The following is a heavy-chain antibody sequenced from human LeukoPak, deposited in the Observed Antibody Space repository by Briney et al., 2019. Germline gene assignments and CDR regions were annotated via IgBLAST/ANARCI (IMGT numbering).Heavy chain of an antibody. V-gene: IGHV1-2*02. CDR1: GYTFTGYY. Sequence: ASVKVSCKTSGYTFTGYYLHWVRQAPGQGLEWMGWINPNGGATDYAQSFQGRVTMTRDTSISTAYMELSSLIFDDTAVYYCVRDVTVDGSGSKNWFDPWGQGTLVTVSS. CDR2: INPNGGAT. J-gene: IGHJ5*02. D-gene: IGHD3-10*01. CDR3: VRDVTVDGSGSKNWFDP.